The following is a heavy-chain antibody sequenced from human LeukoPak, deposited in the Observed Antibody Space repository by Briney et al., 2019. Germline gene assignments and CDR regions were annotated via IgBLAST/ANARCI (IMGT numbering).Heavy chain of an antibody. Sequence: SETLALTCTVSGDPISGYSNYKWSWIRQPPGKGLEWIGYIYYHGSTNYTPSLKSRVTISVDTSKNQFSLKLSSVTAADTAVYYCARAYSGFDYWGQGTLVTVSS. J-gene: IGHJ4*02. CDR3: ARAYSGFDY. V-gene: IGHV4-61*01. CDR1: GDPISGYSNYK. D-gene: IGHD6-13*01. CDR2: IYYHGST.